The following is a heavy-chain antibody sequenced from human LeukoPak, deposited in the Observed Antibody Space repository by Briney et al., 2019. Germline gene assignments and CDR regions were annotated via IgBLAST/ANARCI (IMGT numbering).Heavy chain of an antibody. CDR2: FDPEDGET. D-gene: IGHD3-10*01. V-gene: IGHV1-24*01. Sequence: ASVKVSCKVSGYTLTELSMHWVRQAPGKGLEWMGGFDPEDGETIYAQKFQGRVTMTEDTSTDTVYMELSSLRSEDTAVYYCARAEGGSGSYHFDYWGQGTLVTVSS. CDR1: GYTLTELS. J-gene: IGHJ4*02. CDR3: ARAEGGSGSYHFDY.